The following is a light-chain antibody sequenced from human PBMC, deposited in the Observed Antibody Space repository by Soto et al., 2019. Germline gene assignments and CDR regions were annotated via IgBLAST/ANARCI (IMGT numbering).Light chain of an antibody. CDR1: SSDVGDYDY. Sequence: QSALTQPRSVSGSPGQSVTISCTGTSSDVGDYDYVSWYQQHPGKAPKLMIYDVNKRPSGVPDRSSGSKSANTASLTISGLQAEDEADYYCCSYAGRYTLVIFGGGTQLTVL. J-gene: IGLJ2*01. CDR3: CSYAGRYTLVI. CDR2: DVN. V-gene: IGLV2-11*01.